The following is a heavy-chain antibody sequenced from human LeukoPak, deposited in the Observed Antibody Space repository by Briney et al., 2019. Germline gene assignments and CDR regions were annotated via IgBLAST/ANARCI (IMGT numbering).Heavy chain of an antibody. J-gene: IGHJ3*02. CDR3: ARTRRGYTYGFPSRELLKAFDI. D-gene: IGHD5-18*01. CDR2: IYYTGST. Sequence: SETLSLTCTVSAGSISSYYWSWIRQPPGKGLEWMGYIYYTGSTKYKSSLKSRVTMSLDTSKKQLSLNLTSVTAADTGVYFCARTRRGYTYGFPSRELLKAFDIWGQGTMVPVSS. V-gene: IGHV4-59*01. CDR1: AGSISSYY.